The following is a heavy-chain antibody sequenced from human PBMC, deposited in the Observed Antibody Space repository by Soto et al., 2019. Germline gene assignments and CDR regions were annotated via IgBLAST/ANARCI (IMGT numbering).Heavy chain of an antibody. J-gene: IGHJ2*01. CDR2: INAGNGNT. Sequence: QVQLVQSGAEVKKPGASVKVSCKASGYTFTSYAMHWMRQAPGQRLEWMGWINAGNGNTKYSQKFQGRVTITRDTSARTAYMGLNSLRSEDTAVYYCSRAPDYYESSGYYSGYFDLVGRGTQVTVSS. V-gene: IGHV1-3*01. CDR3: SRAPDYYESSGYYSGYFDL. CDR1: GYTFTSYA. D-gene: IGHD3-22*01.